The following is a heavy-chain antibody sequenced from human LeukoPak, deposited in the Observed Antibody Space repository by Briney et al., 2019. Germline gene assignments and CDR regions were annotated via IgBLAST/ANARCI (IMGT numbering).Heavy chain of an antibody. V-gene: IGHV3-NL1*01. CDR3: ARATQRGYSGYDH. Sequence: GGSLRLSCAASGFTFSSYGMHWVRQAPGKGLEWVSLIYSGGSTYYADSVKGRFTISRDNSKNTLYLQMNSLRAEDTAVYYCARATQRGYSGYDHWGQGTLVTVSS. CDR1: GFTFSSYG. CDR2: IYSGGST. J-gene: IGHJ4*02. D-gene: IGHD5-12*01.